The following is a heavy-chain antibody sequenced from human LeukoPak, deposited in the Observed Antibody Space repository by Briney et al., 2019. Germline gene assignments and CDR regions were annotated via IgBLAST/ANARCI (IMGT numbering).Heavy chain of an antibody. CDR1: GFTFSSYA. J-gene: IGHJ4*02. V-gene: IGHV3-23*01. CDR2: IIASSGST. D-gene: IGHD5-12*01. CDR3: AKGGYDYVEVAYFDQ. Sequence: GGSLSLSCAASGFTFSSYAMNWVRQAPGKGLEWVSTIIASSGSTFYADSVKGRFTISKDTSKNTLYLHMSSLRADDTAVYYCAKGGYDYVEVAYFDQWGQGTLVTVSS.